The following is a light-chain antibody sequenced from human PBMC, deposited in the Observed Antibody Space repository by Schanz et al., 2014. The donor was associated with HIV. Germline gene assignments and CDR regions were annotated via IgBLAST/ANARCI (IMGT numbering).Light chain of an antibody. V-gene: IGKV1-17*01. Sequence: DIQMTQSPSSLSASVGDRVTITCRASQGIRNDLGWYQQKPGKAPKRLIYAASSLQSGVPSRFSGSVSGTDFTLTISCLQSEDSATYYCQQYHSYPLTFGHGTTVEVK. J-gene: IGKJ1*01. CDR2: AAS. CDR3: QQYHSYPLT. CDR1: QGIRND.